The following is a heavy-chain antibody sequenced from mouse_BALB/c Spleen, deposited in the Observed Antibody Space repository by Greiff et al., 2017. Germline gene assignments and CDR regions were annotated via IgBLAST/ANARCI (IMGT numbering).Heavy chain of an antibody. CDR1: GFPFSDNY. J-gene: IGHJ3*01. Sequence: VMMVESGGGLVKPGGPLKLSCAASGFPFSDNYMYWVRPNPENRLEWVATISDGGSYTYYPDSVKVQFTISRDNAKNNLYLQMSSLKTEDTAMYYCARDLGVRLPADWGQGTLVTVSA. CDR3: ARDLGVRLPAD. D-gene: IGHD1-2*01. CDR2: ISDGGSYT. V-gene: IGHV5-4*02.